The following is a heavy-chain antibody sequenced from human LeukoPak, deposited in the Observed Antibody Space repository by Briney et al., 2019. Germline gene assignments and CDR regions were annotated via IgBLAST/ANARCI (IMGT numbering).Heavy chain of an antibody. J-gene: IGHJ4*02. V-gene: IGHV1-69*06. CDR2: ITPVFGTT. CDR1: GGTLSSYA. Sequence: GASVKVSCKASGGTLSSYAVSWVRLTPGQGLEWLGGITPVFGTTTYAQKFQAKVTMTADKSTNTAYLEISSLTSDDTAVYYCARCSPGDSSNFYAVLQYWGQGTQVTVST. CDR3: ARCSPGDSSNFYAVLQY. D-gene: IGHD3-22*01.